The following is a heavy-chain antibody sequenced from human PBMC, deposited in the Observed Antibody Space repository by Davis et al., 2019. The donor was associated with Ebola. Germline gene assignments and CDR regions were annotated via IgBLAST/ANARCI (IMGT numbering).Heavy chain of an antibody. CDR3: ARDYVDTAMVKVYYYYYGMDV. J-gene: IGHJ6*02. CDR1: GYTFTGYY. V-gene: IGHV1-2*02. D-gene: IGHD5-18*01. Sequence: ASVKVSCKASGYTFTGYYMHWVRQAPGQGLEWMGWINPNSGGTNYAQKFQGRVTMTRDTSISTAYMELSRLRSDDTAVYYCARDYVDTAMVKVYYYYYGMDVWGQGTTVTVSS. CDR2: INPNSGGT.